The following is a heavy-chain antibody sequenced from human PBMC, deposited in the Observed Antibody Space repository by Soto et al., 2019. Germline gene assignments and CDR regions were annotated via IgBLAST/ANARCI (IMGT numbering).Heavy chain of an antibody. J-gene: IGHJ5*02. V-gene: IGHV1-69*12. CDR2: IIPIFGTA. CDR3: ARVYGDSRRGWFDP. CDR1: GGTFSSYA. Sequence: QVQLVQSGAEVKKPGSSVKVSCKASGGTFSSYAISWVRQAPGQGLEWMGGIIPIFGTANYAQKFQGRVTTPEDEPTSPDDRELSSLRSEDTAVYYCARVYGDSRRGWFDPWGQGTLVTVSS. D-gene: IGHD4-17*01.